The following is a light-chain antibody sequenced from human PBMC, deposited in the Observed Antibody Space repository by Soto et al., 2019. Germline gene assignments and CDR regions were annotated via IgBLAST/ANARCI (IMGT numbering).Light chain of an antibody. CDR2: EVS. J-gene: IGLJ1*01. CDR3: TSYAGTYSSFYV. Sequence: QSALTQPPSASGSPGQSVTISCTGTSSDVGAYNYVSWYQQLPGKAPKLIIYEVSKRPSGVPDRFSGSKSGNTASLTVSGLQAEDEADYYCTSYAGTYSSFYVFGTGTKVTVL. V-gene: IGLV2-8*01. CDR1: SSDVGAYNY.